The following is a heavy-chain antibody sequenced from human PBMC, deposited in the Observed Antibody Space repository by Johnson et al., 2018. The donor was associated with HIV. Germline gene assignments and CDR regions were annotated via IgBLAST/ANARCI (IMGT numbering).Heavy chain of an antibody. CDR1: GFTFDDYG. CDR2: ISNSGSTA. Sequence: VQLVESGGGLVQPGGSLRLSCAASGFTFDDYGMSWVRQGPGKGLEWISYISNSGSTADYADSVKGRFTISRDNAKNSLYLQMNSLRAEDTAVYYCAREEEWELTLVGVGAFDIWGQGTMVTVSS. J-gene: IGHJ3*02. V-gene: IGHV3-48*04. CDR3: AREEEWELTLVGVGAFDI. D-gene: IGHD1-26*01.